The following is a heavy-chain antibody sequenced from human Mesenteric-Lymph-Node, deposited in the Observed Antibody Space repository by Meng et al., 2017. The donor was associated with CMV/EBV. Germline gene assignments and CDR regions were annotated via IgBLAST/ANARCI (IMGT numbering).Heavy chain of an antibody. Sequence: SETLSLTCTVSSGSISSYYWSWIRQPPGKGLEWIGYIYYTGSTNYNPSLKSRVTISVDTSKNQFSLRLSSVTAADTAVYFCARDRASSWYGGGSDYWGQGTLVTVSS. CDR1: SGSISSYY. J-gene: IGHJ4*02. V-gene: IGHV4-59*12. CDR2: IYYTGST. CDR3: ARDRASSWYGGGSDY. D-gene: IGHD6-13*01.